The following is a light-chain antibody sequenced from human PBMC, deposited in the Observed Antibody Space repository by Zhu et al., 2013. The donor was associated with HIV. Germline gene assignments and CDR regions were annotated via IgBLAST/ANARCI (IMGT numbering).Light chain of an antibody. CDR2: KAS. CDR3: QQYESLWT. CDR1: QSISNY. Sequence: DIQMTQSPSTLSASVGDRVTITCRASQSISNYLAWYQQKPGTAPRLLIYKASTLESGVPSRFSGSGSATEFTLTISRLQPDDFATYYCQQYESLWTFGPGTKGG. V-gene: IGKV1-5*03. J-gene: IGKJ1*01.